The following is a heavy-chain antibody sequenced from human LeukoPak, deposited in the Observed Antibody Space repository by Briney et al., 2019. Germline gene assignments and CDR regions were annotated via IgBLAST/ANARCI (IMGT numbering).Heavy chain of an antibody. CDR1: GFTFSSYA. CDR2: ISSNGGST. Sequence: GGSLRLSCAASGFTFSSYAMHWVRQAPGKGLEYVSAISSNGGSTYYANSVKGRFTISRDNSKNTLYLQMGSLRAEDMAVYYCARDGGYCSSTSCRDGHAFDIWGQGTMVTVSS. CDR3: ARDGGYCSSTSCRDGHAFDI. V-gene: IGHV3-64*01. D-gene: IGHD2-2*01. J-gene: IGHJ3*02.